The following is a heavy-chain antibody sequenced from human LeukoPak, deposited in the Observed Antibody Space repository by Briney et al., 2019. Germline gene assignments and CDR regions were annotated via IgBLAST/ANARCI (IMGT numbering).Heavy chain of an antibody. Sequence: PGGSLRLSCSASGFTFSSYAMHWVRQAPGKGLEYVSAISSNGGSTYYADSVKGRFTISRDNSKNTLYLQVSSLRAEDTAVYYCVKDRPSTLGGGFDPWGQGTLVTVSS. J-gene: IGHJ5*02. CDR1: GFTFSSYA. V-gene: IGHV3-64D*06. CDR3: VKDRPSTLGGGFDP. D-gene: IGHD3-16*01. CDR2: ISSNGGST.